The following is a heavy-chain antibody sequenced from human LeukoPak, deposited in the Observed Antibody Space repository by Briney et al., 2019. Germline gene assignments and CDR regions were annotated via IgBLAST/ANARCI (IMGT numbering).Heavy chain of an antibody. J-gene: IGHJ4*02. CDR3: ARGTAAAGTVIQD. V-gene: IGHV3-74*01. Sequence: GGSLRLSCAASGFTFSCYWMHWVRQASGKGLVWVSRISSDGSRTDYADSVKGRFTISRDHAKNTLYLQMKRLKVEDAALYYCARGTAAAGTVIQDWGQGTLVTVS. CDR1: GFTFSCYW. D-gene: IGHD6-13*01. CDR2: ISSDGSRT.